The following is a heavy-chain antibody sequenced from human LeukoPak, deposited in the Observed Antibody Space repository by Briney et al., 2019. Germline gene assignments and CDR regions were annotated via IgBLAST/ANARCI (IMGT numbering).Heavy chain of an antibody. Sequence: GRSLRLSCAASGFTFDDYAMHWVRQAPGKGLEWVSGTSWNSGTIDYADSVKGRFTISRDNAKNSLYLQMNSLRVEDTAVYYCVRGSYGDYEYWGQGTLVTVSS. CDR3: VRGSYGDYEY. J-gene: IGHJ4*02. CDR2: TSWNSGTI. V-gene: IGHV3-9*01. D-gene: IGHD4/OR15-4a*01. CDR1: GFTFDDYA.